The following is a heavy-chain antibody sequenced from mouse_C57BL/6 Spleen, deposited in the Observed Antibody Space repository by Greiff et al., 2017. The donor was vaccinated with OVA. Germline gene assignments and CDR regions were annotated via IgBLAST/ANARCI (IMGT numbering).Heavy chain of an antibody. CDR3: ARAGGYGSSYEYFDV. D-gene: IGHD1-1*01. J-gene: IGHJ1*03. CDR1: GYTFTSYW. CDR2: IDPSDSET. Sequence: QVQLQQPGAELVRPGSSVKLSCKASGYTFTSYWMHWVKQRPIQGLEWIGNIDPSDSETHYNQKFKDKATWTVDKSSRTAYMQLSSLTSEDTAVDSCARAGGYGSSYEYFDVWGTGTTVTVSS. V-gene: IGHV1-52*01.